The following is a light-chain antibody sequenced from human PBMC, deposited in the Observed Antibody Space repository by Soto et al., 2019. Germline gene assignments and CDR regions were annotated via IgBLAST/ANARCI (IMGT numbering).Light chain of an antibody. V-gene: IGKV3-11*01. Sequence: EIVLTQSPATLSLSLGERATLSCRASQSVISYLAWYQQKPGQAPRLLIYDASNRATGIPARFSGSGSGTDFTLTISSLEPEYFAVYYCQQRSNWPWTFGQGTKVEIK. CDR3: QQRSNWPWT. J-gene: IGKJ1*01. CDR1: QSVISY. CDR2: DAS.